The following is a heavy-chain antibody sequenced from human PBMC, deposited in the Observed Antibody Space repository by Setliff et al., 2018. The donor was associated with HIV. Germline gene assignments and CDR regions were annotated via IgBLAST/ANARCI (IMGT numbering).Heavy chain of an antibody. Sequence: GASVKVSCKASGYTFISYGISWVRQAPGQGREWMGWISAYNGNTNYAQKLQARVTMTTDTSTSTAYMELRSLRSDDTAVYYCATSSRIYYYSYMDVWGKGTTVTVSS. CDR3: ATSSRIYYYSYMDV. D-gene: IGHD2-2*01. CDR1: GYTFISYG. CDR2: ISAYNGNT. J-gene: IGHJ6*03. V-gene: IGHV1-18*01.